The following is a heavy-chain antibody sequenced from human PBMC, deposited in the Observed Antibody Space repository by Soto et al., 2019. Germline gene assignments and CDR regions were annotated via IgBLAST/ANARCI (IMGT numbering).Heavy chain of an antibody. J-gene: IGHJ4*02. V-gene: IGHV3-53*04. CDR2: IYSGGST. Sequence: PGGSLRLSCAASGFTVSSNYMSWVRQAPGKGLEWVSVIYSGGSTYYADSVKGRFTISRHNSKNTLYLQMNSLRAEDTAVYYCARAPGIAVAGIRSYYFDYWGQGTLVTVSS. D-gene: IGHD6-19*01. CDR1: GFTVSSNY. CDR3: ARAPGIAVAGIRSYYFDY.